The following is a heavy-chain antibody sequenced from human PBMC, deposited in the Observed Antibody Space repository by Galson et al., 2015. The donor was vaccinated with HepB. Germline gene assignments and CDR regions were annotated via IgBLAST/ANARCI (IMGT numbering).Heavy chain of an antibody. CDR3: ARGEVGSRVGAFDI. V-gene: IGHV4-61*01. J-gene: IGHJ3*02. Sequence: ETLSLTCTVSGGSVSSGSHYWSWIRQPPGKGLEWIGEIYHSGSTNYNPSLKSRVTISVDKSKNQFSLKLSSVTAADTAVYYCARGEVGSRVGAFDIWGQGTMVTVSS. D-gene: IGHD3-16*01. CDR1: GGSVSSGSHY. CDR2: IYHSGST.